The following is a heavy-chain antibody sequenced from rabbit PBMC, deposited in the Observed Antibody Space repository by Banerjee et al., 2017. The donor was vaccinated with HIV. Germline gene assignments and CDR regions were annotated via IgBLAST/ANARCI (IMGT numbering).Heavy chain of an antibody. J-gene: IGHJ4*01. Sequence: QSLEESGGDLVKPGASLTLTCTASGFSFSSYYYMCWVRQAPGKGLELIACIGTSSGITGYASWAKGRFTISKTSSTTVTLQMTSLTAADTATYFCARSAGYGGYGYANLWGQGTLVTVS. CDR3: ARSAGYGGYGYANL. CDR2: IGTSSGIT. CDR1: GFSFSSYYY. V-gene: IGHV1S40*01. D-gene: IGHD6-1*01.